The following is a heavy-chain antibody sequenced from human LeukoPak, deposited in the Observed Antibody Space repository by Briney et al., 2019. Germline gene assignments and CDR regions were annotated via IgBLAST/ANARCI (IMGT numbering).Heavy chain of an antibody. CDR3: ARVDGDYNYYYYGMDV. D-gene: IGHD4-17*01. CDR1: GYTFTSYG. J-gene: IGHJ6*02. Sequence: ASVKVSCKASGYTFTSYGISWVRQAPGQGLEWMGWISAYNGNKNYAQKLQGRVTMTTDTSTGTAYMELRSLRSDDTAVYYCARVDGDYNYYYYGMDVWGQGTTVTVSS. V-gene: IGHV1-18*01. CDR2: ISAYNGNK.